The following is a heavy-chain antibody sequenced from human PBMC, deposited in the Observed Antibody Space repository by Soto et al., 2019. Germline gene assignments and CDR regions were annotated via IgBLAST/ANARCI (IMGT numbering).Heavy chain of an antibody. V-gene: IGHV3-74*01. D-gene: IGHD2-15*01. CDR2: INGDGSST. CDR1: GFTFSSYW. CDR3: ARDAAGLGY. J-gene: IGHJ4*02. Sequence: EVQLVESGGGFVQPGGSLRLSCAASGFTFSSYWMHWVRQAPGKGLVWVSRINGDGSSTSYADAVKGRFTISRDNDKNTMYLQLTSLRVEDTAVYYCARDAAGLGYWGQGTPVTVSS.